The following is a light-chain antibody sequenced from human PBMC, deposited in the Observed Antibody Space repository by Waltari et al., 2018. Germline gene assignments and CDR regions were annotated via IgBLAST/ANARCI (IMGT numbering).Light chain of an antibody. Sequence: QSVLTQPPSASGTPGERVPISCSGRRSNIGDNAVNWYQHLPGAAPELLIYTDNQLPAGVPARFSGSKSGTSASLGISGLQSEDEATYYCAAWDDSVNGYVFGSGTEVTVL. V-gene: IGLV1-44*01. CDR1: RSNIGDNA. CDR3: AAWDDSVNGYV. CDR2: TDN. J-gene: IGLJ1*01.